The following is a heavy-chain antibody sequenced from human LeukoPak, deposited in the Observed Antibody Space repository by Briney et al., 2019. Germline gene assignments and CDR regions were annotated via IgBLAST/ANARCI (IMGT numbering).Heavy chain of an antibody. V-gene: IGHV3-33*01. Sequence: GRSLRLSCAASGFTLDSYGMLWVRQVPGKGLEWVAVIWFDGTNKYYTDSVKGRFTISRDNSKNTLYLQMNSLRVEDTAVYYCARALQWLPLDYWGQGTLVTVSS. J-gene: IGHJ4*02. CDR1: GFTLDSYG. D-gene: IGHD6-19*01. CDR2: IWFDGTNK. CDR3: ARALQWLPLDY.